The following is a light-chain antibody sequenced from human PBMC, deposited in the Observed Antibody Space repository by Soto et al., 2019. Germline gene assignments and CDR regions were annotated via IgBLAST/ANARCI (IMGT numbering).Light chain of an antibody. CDR2: EVS. J-gene: IGLJ1*01. CDR1: SSDVGSYNL. Sequence: QSVLTQPASVSGSPGQSITISCTGTSSDVGSYNLVSWYQQHPGKAPKLMIYEVSKRPSGVSNRFSGSKSGNTASLKISGLQAEDEADYYCCSYAGSSTFLYVFGTGTKLTVL. V-gene: IGLV2-23*02. CDR3: CSYAGSSTFLYV.